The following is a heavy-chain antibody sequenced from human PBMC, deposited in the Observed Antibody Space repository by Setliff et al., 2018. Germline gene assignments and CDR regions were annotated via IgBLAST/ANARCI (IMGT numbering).Heavy chain of an antibody. CDR3: AREGVDIRSSTDYRYYMDV. Sequence: SVKVSCKASGGTFRSYGISWVRQAPGQGLEWMGGTIPMFGSANYAQKFQGRVTIITDEFTGTAYMELSSLRTEDTAVYYCAREGVDIRSSTDYRYYMDVWGKGTKSPS. D-gene: IGHD5-12*01. CDR2: TIPMFGSA. V-gene: IGHV1-69*05. J-gene: IGHJ6*03. CDR1: GGTFRSYG.